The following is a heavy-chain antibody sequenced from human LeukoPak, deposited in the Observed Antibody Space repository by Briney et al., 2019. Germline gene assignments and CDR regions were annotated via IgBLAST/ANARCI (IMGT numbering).Heavy chain of an antibody. CDR1: GLTFSSYE. V-gene: IGHV3-48*03. D-gene: IGHD3-22*01. CDR3: WAYDSSGYYSENYFEC. Sequence: GGSLRLSCAASGLTFSSYEINWVRQAPGKGLEWISYISSSGATTYYADHVKGRFTTSRDNAKNSLFLQMSSLSAEDTAVYYCWAYDSSGYYSENYFECWGQGTLVTVSS. J-gene: IGHJ4*02. CDR2: ISSSGATT.